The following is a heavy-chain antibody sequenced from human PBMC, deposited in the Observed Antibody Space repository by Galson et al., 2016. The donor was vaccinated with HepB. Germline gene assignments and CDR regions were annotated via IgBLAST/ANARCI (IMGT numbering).Heavy chain of an antibody. V-gene: IGHV1-18*01. CDR2: INVYSDDT. D-gene: IGHD2-15*01. J-gene: IGHJ6*02. CDR3: ARSGNCSGAASYSEGLDV. Sequence: SVKVSCKASGYTFTSNGISWVRQDPGQGLEWMGWINVYSDDTAYAHKFHGRVTLTADTYTATAYMDLRSLRSDDTAVYCARSGNCSGAASYSEGLDVWGQGTTVTVSS. CDR1: GYTFTSNG.